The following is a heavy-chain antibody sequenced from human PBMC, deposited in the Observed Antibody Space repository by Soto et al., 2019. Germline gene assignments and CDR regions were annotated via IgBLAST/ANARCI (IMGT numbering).Heavy chain of an antibody. D-gene: IGHD6-19*01. J-gene: IGHJ4*02. Sequence: ASVKVSCKASGYTFTGYYMHWVLQAPGQGLEWMGWINPNSGGTNYAQKFQGRVTMTRDTSISTAYMELSRLRSDDTAVYYCARVSVSYSSGWPFDYWGQGTLVTVSS. CDR1: GYTFTGYY. CDR3: ARVSVSYSSGWPFDY. V-gene: IGHV1-2*02. CDR2: INPNSGGT.